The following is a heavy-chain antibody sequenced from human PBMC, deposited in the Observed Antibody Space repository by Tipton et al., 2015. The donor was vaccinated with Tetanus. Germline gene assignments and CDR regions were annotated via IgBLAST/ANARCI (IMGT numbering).Heavy chain of an antibody. J-gene: IGHJ6*03. CDR2: ISYSGNT. V-gene: IGHV4-59*02. D-gene: IGHD3-3*01. CDR3: ARTTGFFPYYYMDV. Sequence: TLSLTCSLSGGSVSSYFWSWIRQPPGKGLEWIGHISYSGNTDHNPSLKSRVTISLDTSKNQFSLTLRSVTAADTAVYYCARTTGFFPYYYMDVWGKGTTVIVSS. CDR1: GGSVSSYF.